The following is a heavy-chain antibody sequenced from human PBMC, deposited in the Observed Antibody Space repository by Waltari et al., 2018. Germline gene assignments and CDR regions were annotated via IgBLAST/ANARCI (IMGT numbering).Heavy chain of an antibody. CDR3: VRAGCTGGICYTPYGMDV. D-gene: IGHD2-8*02. J-gene: IGHJ6*02. CDR2: INAANGKT. V-gene: IGHV1-3*01. CDR1: GSSFISHA. Sequence: QVQLVQSGAEVKNPGASVKVSCKASGSSFISHAMSWVRQAPGQRPEWMGWINAANGKTKYSQEFQDRVTIIRDTSASTAYMELSSLSSEDTAVYYCVRAGCTGGICYTPYGMDVWGQGTTVTVSS.